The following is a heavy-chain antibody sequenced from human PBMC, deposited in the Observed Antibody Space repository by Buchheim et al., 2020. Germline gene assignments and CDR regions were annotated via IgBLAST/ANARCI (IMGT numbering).Heavy chain of an antibody. V-gene: IGHV4-34*01. CDR3: ARDNWGEFWSDYPH. CDR2: INHSGST. J-gene: IGHJ4*02. D-gene: IGHD3-3*01. CDR1: GGSFSGYY. Sequence: QVQLQQWGAGLLKPSETLSLTCAVYGGSFSGYYWSWIRQPPGKGLEWIGEINHSGSTNYNPSLKSRVTISVDTSKNQFSLKLSSVTAADSGIYYCARDNWGEFWSDYPHWGQGAL.